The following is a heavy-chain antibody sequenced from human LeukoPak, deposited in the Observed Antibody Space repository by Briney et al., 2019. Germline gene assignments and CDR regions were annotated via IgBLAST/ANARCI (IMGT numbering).Heavy chain of an antibody. D-gene: IGHD2-2*02. Sequence: SETLSPTCAVYGGSFSGYYWSWIRQPPGKGLEWIGEINHSGSTNYNPSLKSRVTISVDTSKNQFSLKLSSVTAADTAVYYCARARYCSSTSCYTRSHPLFDYWGQGTLVTVSS. CDR3: ARARYCSSTSCYTRSHPLFDY. V-gene: IGHV4-34*01. CDR1: GGSFSGYY. CDR2: INHSGST. J-gene: IGHJ4*02.